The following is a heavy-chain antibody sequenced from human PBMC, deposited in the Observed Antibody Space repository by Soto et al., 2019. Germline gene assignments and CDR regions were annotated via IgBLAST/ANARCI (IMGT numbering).Heavy chain of an antibody. CDR2: INHSGST. V-gene: IGHV4-34*01. D-gene: IGHD2-8*01. CDR3: ARGGFVYALFQTHNYYGMDV. CDR1: GGSFSGYY. Sequence: SETLSLTCAVYGGSFSGYYWSWIRQPPGKGLEWIGEINHSGSTNYNPSLKSRVTISVDTSKNQFSLKLSSVTAADTAVYYCARGGFVYALFQTHNYYGMDVWGQGTTVTVSS. J-gene: IGHJ6*02.